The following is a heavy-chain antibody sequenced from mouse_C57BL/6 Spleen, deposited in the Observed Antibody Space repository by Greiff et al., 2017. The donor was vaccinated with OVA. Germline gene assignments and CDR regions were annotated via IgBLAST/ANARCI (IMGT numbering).Heavy chain of an antibody. CDR1: GYTFTDYY. J-gene: IGHJ1*03. CDR2: IYPGSGNT. Sequence: VQLQQSGAELVRPGASVKLSCKASGYTFTDYYINWVKQRPGQGLEWIARIYPGSGNTYYNEKFKGKATLTAEQSSSTAYMQLSSLTSDDSSVYCCSRRTSLCYWYFDVWGTGTTVTVSS. CDR3: SRRTSLCYWYFDV. V-gene: IGHV1-76*01.